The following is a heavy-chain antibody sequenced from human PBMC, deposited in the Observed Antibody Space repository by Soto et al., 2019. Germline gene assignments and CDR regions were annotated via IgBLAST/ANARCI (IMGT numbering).Heavy chain of an antibody. D-gene: IGHD3-10*01. V-gene: IGHV1-46*01. CDR2: INPSGGST. CDR3: ARGRVGPMVRATIDY. CDR1: GYTFTSYY. J-gene: IGHJ4*02. Sequence: PSVKVSCKASGYTFTSYYMHWVRQAPGQGLEWMGIINPSGGSTSYAQKFQGRVTMTRDTSTSTVYMELSSLRSEDTAVYYCARGRVGPMVRATIDYWGQGTLVTVSS.